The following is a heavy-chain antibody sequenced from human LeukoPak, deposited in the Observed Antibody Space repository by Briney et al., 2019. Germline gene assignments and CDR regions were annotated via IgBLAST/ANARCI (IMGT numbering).Heavy chain of an antibody. V-gene: IGHV4-39*01. Sequence: KPSETLSLTCTVSGGSINIISYYWGWIRQPPGKGLEWIGSIYYSGSTYYNPSLKSRVTISVDTSKKHLSLKLSSVTAADTAVYYRARQSSDYLWGSYRSTPNWFDPWGQGTLVTVSS. CDR3: ARQSSDYLWGSYRSTPNWFDP. J-gene: IGHJ5*02. CDR2: IYYSGST. CDR1: GGSINIISYY. D-gene: IGHD3-16*02.